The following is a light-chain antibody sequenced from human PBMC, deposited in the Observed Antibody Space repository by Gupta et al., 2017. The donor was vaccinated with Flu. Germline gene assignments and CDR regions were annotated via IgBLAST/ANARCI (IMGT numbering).Light chain of an antibody. CDR2: DAS. J-gene: IGKJ1*01. V-gene: IGKV3-15*01. CDR3: QQDTSWPPA. CDR1: QSVSTN. Sequence: EIVLTQSPATLSVSPGERATLSSRACQSVSTNLAWYQQKPGQAPRRLIYDASPRATGIPATFSGSGSGTEFTLTISSVQSEDFAVYYCQQDTSWPPAIGQGTKVEIK.